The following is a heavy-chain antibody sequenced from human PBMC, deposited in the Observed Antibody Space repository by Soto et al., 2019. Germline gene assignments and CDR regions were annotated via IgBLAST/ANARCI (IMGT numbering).Heavy chain of an antibody. V-gene: IGHV4-31*03. CDR3: ATNYYDSSGYYLPIDY. J-gene: IGHJ4*02. Sequence: QVQLQESGPGLVKPSQTLSLTCTVSGGSISSGGYYWSWIRQHPGKGLEWIGYIYYSGSTYYNPSLKSRVTISVDTSKNQFSLKLSSVTAADTAVYYCATNYYDSSGYYLPIDYWGQGTLVTVSS. CDR2: IYYSGST. D-gene: IGHD3-22*01. CDR1: GGSISSGGYY.